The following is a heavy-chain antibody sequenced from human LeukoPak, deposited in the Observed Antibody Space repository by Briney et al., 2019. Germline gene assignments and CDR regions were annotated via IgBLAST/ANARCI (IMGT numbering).Heavy chain of an antibody. CDR2: ISTSGSII. D-gene: IGHD5-18*01. V-gene: IGHV3-48*03. Sequence: GGSLRLSCAASGFTFSDYEMNWVRQAPGKGLEWVSHISTSGSIIHYADSVEGRFTISRDNAKNSLYLQMNSLRAEDTALYYCARDATTQVGYVYMDVWGKGTTATISS. CDR1: GFTFSDYE. J-gene: IGHJ6*03. CDR3: ARDATTQVGYVYMDV.